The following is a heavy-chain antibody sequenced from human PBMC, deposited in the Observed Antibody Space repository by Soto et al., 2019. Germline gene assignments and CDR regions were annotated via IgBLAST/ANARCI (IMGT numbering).Heavy chain of an antibody. CDR3: ASLFCGGDRFSLRDGLDV. CDR2: ISFDGANK. V-gene: IGHV3-30-3*01. Sequence: QVQLVESGGGVVQPGRSLRLSCGASGFTFTSFALHWVRQAPGKGLEWVAIISFDGANKYYADSVKGRFTISRDNAKNTLYLQLNSLRIEDTAVYYCASLFCGGDRFSLRDGLDVWGQGTTVTVS. J-gene: IGHJ6*02. CDR1: GFTFTSFA. D-gene: IGHD2-21*02.